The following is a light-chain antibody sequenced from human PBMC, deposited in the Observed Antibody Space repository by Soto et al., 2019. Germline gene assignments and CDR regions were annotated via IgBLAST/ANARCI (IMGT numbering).Light chain of an antibody. CDR1: SSYIGPYDH. CDR3: SSYAGNYIHV. Sequence: QSLLTQPRSVCVSPGESVTISCTRTSSYIGPYDHVAWYQQHPGKAPKLIIFAVSKRPSGVPDRFSGSKSGNTASLTISGLQAEDEADYYCSSYAGNYIHVFATGTKVTVL. CDR2: AVS. J-gene: IGLJ1*01. V-gene: IGLV2-11*01.